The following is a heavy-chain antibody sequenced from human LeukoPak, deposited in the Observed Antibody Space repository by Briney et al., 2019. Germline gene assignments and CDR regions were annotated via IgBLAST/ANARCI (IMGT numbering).Heavy chain of an antibody. V-gene: IGHV1-69*06. J-gene: IGHJ6*03. CDR1: GGSISSYG. CDR3: AKQGEIRQDYYMDV. Sequence: SVRVSCKASGGSISSYGISWVRQAPGQGLEWMGRIIPVFGTANYAQKFQDRVTITADTVSNTAYMELTSLTSEDTAVYFCAKQGEIRQDYYMDVWGNGTAVTVSS. D-gene: IGHD1/OR15-1a*01. CDR2: IIPVFGTA.